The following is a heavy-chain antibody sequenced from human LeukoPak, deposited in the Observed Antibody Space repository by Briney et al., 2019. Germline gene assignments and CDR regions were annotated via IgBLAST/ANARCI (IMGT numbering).Heavy chain of an antibody. V-gene: IGHV4-4*02. D-gene: IGHD2-15*01. CDR3: ATSAAHCLDY. Sequence: SETLSLTYAVSCLSMRRFDWWSWVRQAPGQGLEWVGEIHHNGGTNYNPSLKRPVPISEDKSKNQLSLQLTSPTAADTAIYYCATSAAHCLDYWGQGSLVTVSS. J-gene: IGHJ4*02. CDR1: CLSMRRFDW. CDR2: IHHNGGT.